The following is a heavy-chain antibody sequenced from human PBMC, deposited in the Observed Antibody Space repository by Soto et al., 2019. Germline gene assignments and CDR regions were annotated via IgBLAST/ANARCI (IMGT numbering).Heavy chain of an antibody. CDR2: IYHSGST. V-gene: IGHV4-38-2*01. Sequence: SETLSLTCAVSGYSISSGYYWGWIRQPPGKGLEWIGSIYHSGSTYYNPSLKSRVAISVDTSKNQFSLKLSSVTAADTAVYYCARGRTMGFLEWLPSLGMDVWGQGTTVTVSS. D-gene: IGHD3-3*01. CDR3: ARGRTMGFLEWLPSLGMDV. J-gene: IGHJ6*02. CDR1: GYSISSGYY.